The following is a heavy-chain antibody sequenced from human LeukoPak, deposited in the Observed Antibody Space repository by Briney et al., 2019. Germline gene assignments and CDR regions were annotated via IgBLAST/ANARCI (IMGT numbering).Heavy chain of an antibody. Sequence: SETLSLTCTVSGGSISSYYWSWIRQPPGKGLEWIGRIYTSGSTNHNPSLKSRVTMSVDTSKNQFSLKLSSVTAADTAVYYCARDDSSGYYPLDYWGQGTLVTVSS. J-gene: IGHJ4*02. V-gene: IGHV4-4*07. CDR3: ARDDSSGYYPLDY. CDR1: GGSISSYY. D-gene: IGHD3-22*01. CDR2: IYTSGST.